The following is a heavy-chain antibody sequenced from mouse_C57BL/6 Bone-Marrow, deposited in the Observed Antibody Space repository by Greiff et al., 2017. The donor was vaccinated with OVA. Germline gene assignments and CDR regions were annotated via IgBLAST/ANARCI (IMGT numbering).Heavy chain of an antibody. J-gene: IGHJ1*03. Sequence: ESGGGLVQPGGSMKLSCVASGFTFSNYWMNWVRQSPEKGLEWVAQIRLKSDNYATHYAESVKGRFTISRDDSKSSVYLQMNNLRAEDTGIYYCTGYYSTGWYFDVWGTGTTVTVSS. CDR2: IRLKSDNYAT. CDR3: TGYYSTGWYFDV. V-gene: IGHV6-3*01. D-gene: IGHD2-5*01. CDR1: GFTFSNYW.